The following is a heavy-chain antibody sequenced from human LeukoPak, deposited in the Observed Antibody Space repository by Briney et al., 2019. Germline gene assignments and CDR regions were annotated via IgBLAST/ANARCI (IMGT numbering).Heavy chain of an antibody. CDR3: AREGSDNNFDY. Sequence: ASVKVSCKASGYTFTSYYMHWVRQAPGQGLEWMGIINPSGGSTRYAQKFQGRVTMTRDTSTSTVYMELSSLRSEDTAVSYCAREGSDNNFDYWGQGTLVTVSS. J-gene: IGHJ4*02. CDR2: INPSGGST. D-gene: IGHD2/OR15-2a*01. V-gene: IGHV1-46*01. CDR1: GYTFTSYY.